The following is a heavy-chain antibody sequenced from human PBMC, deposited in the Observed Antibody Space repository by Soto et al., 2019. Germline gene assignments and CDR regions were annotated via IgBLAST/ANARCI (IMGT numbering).Heavy chain of an antibody. J-gene: IGHJ4*02. CDR1: GFTVSSNY. CDR2: IYSGGST. Sequence: GGSLRLSCAASGFTVSSNYMSWVRQAPGKGLEWVSVIYSGGSTYYADSVKGRFTISRHNSKNTLYLQMNSLRAEDTAVYYCARVRRDDGYCSSTSCYTLRYYFDYWGQGTLVTVSS. D-gene: IGHD2-2*02. CDR3: ARVRRDDGYCSSTSCYTLRYYFDY. V-gene: IGHV3-53*04.